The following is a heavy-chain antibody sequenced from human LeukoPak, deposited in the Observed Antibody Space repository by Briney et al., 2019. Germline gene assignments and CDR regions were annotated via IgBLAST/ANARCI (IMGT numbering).Heavy chain of an antibody. Sequence: PSETLSLTWDVHGGSFGGYYWSWIRQPPGKGLEWIGEINHSGSTNYNPSLKSRVTISVDTSKNQFSLKLSSVTAADTAVYYCARGKVDNIVVVPAAMEVDYWGQGTLVTVSS. J-gene: IGHJ4*02. D-gene: IGHD2-2*01. CDR2: INHSGST. V-gene: IGHV4-34*01. CDR1: GGSFGGYY. CDR3: ARGKVDNIVVVPAAMEVDY.